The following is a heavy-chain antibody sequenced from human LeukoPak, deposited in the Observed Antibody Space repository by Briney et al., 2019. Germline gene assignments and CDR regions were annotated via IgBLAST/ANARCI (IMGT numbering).Heavy chain of an antibody. CDR1: GYSISSGYY. CDR3: ARGLSLYYFDY. V-gene: IGHV4-38-2*01. CDR2: IYHSGST. J-gene: IGHJ4*02. Sequence: SETLSLTCAVSGYSISSGYYWGWIRQPPGKGLEWIGSIYHSGSTYYNPSLKSRVTISVDTSKNQFSLKLSSVTAADTAVYYCARGLSLYYFDYWGQGTLVTVSS.